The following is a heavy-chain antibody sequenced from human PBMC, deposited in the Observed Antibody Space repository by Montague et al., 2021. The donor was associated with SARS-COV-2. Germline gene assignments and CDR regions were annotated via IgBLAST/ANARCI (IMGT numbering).Heavy chain of an antibody. CDR2: IDWDDAK. CDR1: GFSLNSKGVC. CDR3: ARMECGTVSSEEI. V-gene: IGHV2-70*17. Sequence: PALVKPTQTLTLTCTFSGFSLNSKGVCVTWIRQPPGRALESLARIDWDDAKFYNTSLKARLAVSKDTSETQVVLKVTDLDPADTATYFCARMECGTVSSEEIWGQGIKVTVSS. D-gene: IGHD1-7*01. J-gene: IGHJ1*01.